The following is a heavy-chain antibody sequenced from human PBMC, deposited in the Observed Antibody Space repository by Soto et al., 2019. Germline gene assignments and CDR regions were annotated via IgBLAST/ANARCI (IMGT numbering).Heavy chain of an antibody. Sequence: DLEESGGGLVQPGGSLRLSCSASGFNLKDYGMHWVRQAPGKGLEQVAASTYVGGTPYYVESVKDRFTVSRDNSKNTLYLQMGSLRPEDTAIYFCVKDYSHGRFPDYRGQGTLVTVSS. V-gene: IGHV3-64D*06. D-gene: IGHD1-26*01. CDR1: GFNLKDYG. CDR3: VKDYSHGRFPDY. J-gene: IGHJ4*02. CDR2: STYVGGTP.